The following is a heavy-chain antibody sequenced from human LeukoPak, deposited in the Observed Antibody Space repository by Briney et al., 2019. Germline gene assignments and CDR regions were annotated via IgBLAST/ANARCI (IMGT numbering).Heavy chain of an antibody. V-gene: IGHV4-4*02. CDR2: IHRGGRT. Sequence: PSETLSLTCAVSGVSISSGEWWIWVRQPPGQGLEWIGEIHRGGRTRYNPSLKSRVTMSMDYSKNQFSLSVTSVTAADTAIYYCGKTDIYFNPIDYWGPGSLVTVSS. D-gene: IGHD3-9*01. J-gene: IGHJ4*02. CDR3: GKTDIYFNPIDY. CDR1: GVSISSGEW.